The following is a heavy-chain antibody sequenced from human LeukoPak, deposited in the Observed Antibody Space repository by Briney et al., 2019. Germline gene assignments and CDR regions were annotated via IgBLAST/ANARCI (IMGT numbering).Heavy chain of an antibody. CDR3: AREVGDAFDI. CDR1: GGSISRCY. D-gene: IGHD1-26*01. CDR2: IYYSGST. V-gene: IGHV4-59*01. J-gene: IGHJ3*02. Sequence: SETLSLTCTVSGGSISRCYWSWIRQPPGKGLEWIGHIYYSGSTNYNPSLKGRVTISVDTSKNQFSLKLTSVTAADTAVYYCAREVGDAFDIWGQGTVVTVSS.